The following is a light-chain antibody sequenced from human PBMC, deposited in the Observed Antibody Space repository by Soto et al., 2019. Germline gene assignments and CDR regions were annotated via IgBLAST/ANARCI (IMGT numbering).Light chain of an antibody. CDR2: EVS. Sequence: QSVLTQPASVSGSPGQSITISCTGTSSDVGSYNLVSWYQQHPGKAPKLMIYEVSKRPSGVSNRFSGSKSGNTASLTISGLQAEDEADYYCCSYAGSSTLPLYVFGTGTKLTVL. J-gene: IGLJ1*01. CDR1: SSDVGSYNL. CDR3: CSYAGSSTLPLYV. V-gene: IGLV2-23*02.